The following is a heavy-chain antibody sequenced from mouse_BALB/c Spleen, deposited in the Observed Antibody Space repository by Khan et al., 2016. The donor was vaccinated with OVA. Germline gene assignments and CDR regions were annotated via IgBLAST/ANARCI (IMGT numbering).Heavy chain of an antibody. CDR3: ARPYYYGYPFAY. Sequence: EVQLQESGGGLVQPGGSLKLSCAASGFDFSRYWMSWVRQAPGKGLEWIGEINPDSSTINYTPSLKDKFIISRDNAKNTLYLQMSKVRSEDTALYYCARPYYYGYPFAYWGQGTLVTVSA. CDR2: INPDSSTI. J-gene: IGHJ3*01. V-gene: IGHV4-1*02. CDR1: GFDFSRYW. D-gene: IGHD1-2*01.